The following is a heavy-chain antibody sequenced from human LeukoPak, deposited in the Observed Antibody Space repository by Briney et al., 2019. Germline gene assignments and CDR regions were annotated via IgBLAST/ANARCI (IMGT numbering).Heavy chain of an antibody. CDR2: ISGSGDST. CDR3: AKGDSNGWYESNWFDP. V-gene: IGHV3-23*01. Sequence: GGSLRLSCAASGFTFSNYAMSWVRQAPGKGLEWVSGISGSGDSTYYADSVKGRFTISRDNSRNTLYLQMNSLRAEDTAVYYCAKGDSNGWYESNWFDPWGQGALVTVSS. J-gene: IGHJ5*02. CDR1: GFTFSNYA. D-gene: IGHD6-19*01.